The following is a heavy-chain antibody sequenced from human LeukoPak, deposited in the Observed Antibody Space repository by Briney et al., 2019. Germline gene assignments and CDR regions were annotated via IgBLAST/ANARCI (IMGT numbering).Heavy chain of an antibody. Sequence: GGSLRLSCAASGFTFSSYGMHWVRQAPGKGLEWVAVIWYDGSNKYYADSVKGRFTISRDSSKNTLYLQMNSLRAEDTAVYYCARDLYCSSTSCSYLFDYWGQGTLVTVSS. V-gene: IGHV3-33*01. CDR3: ARDLYCSSTSCSYLFDY. CDR2: IWYDGSNK. CDR1: GFTFSSYG. D-gene: IGHD2-2*01. J-gene: IGHJ4*02.